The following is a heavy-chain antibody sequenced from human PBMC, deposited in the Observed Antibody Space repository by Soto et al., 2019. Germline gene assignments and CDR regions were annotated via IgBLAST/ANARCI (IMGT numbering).Heavy chain of an antibody. D-gene: IGHD4-17*01. CDR3: ARCDYGYSPYYYYYNGMDF. Sequence: LGESLQISCKGSGYSFTSYWISWVRQMPGKGLEWMGRIDPSDSYTNYSPSFQGHVTISADKSISTAYLQWSSLKASDTAMYYCARCDYGYSPYYYYYNGMDFWGQGTTVTV. CDR1: GYSFTSYW. J-gene: IGHJ6*02. V-gene: IGHV5-10-1*01. CDR2: IDPSDSYT.